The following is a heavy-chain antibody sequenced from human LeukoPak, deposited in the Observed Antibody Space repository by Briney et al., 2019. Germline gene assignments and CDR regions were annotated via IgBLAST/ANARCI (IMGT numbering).Heavy chain of an antibody. CDR1: GGSISSYY. D-gene: IGHD2-21*02. CDR2: IYYSGST. Sequence: PSETLSLTCTVSGGSISSYYWSWIRQPPGKGLEWIGYIYYSGSTNYNPSLKSRVTISGDTSKNQFSLKLSSVTAADTAVYYCARGGCGGDCHDFDYWGQGTLVTVSS. CDR3: ARGGCGGDCHDFDY. V-gene: IGHV4-59*01. J-gene: IGHJ4*02.